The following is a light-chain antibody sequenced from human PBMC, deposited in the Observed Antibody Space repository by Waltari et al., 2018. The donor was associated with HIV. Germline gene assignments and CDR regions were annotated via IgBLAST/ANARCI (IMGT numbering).Light chain of an antibody. Sequence: DIQITQSPSSVSASVGDRVTITCRTSQNINNYISWYQQRPGKAPKLLIYSASSLQSGVPSRFGGSGSGTDFTLTISSLQPEDFTTFFCQHSWTFGQGTKVEIK. CDR2: SAS. CDR1: QNINNY. J-gene: IGKJ1*01. V-gene: IGKV1-39*01. CDR3: QHSWT.